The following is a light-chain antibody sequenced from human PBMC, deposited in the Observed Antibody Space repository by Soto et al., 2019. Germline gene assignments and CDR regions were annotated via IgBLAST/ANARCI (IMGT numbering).Light chain of an antibody. CDR3: QQYGDWPRT. CDR2: GAS. V-gene: IGKV3-15*01. Sequence: EIVMTQSPVTLSVSPGERATLSCRASQSVSINLAWFQQKPGQAPRLLIHGASTRATGIPARFSGSGSGTEFTLTISSLQSEDFAVYYCQQYGDWPRTFGQGTKVDIK. CDR1: QSVSIN. J-gene: IGKJ1*01.